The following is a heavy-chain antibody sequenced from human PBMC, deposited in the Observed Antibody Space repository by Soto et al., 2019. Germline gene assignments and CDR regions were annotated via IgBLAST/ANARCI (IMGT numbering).Heavy chain of an antibody. CDR1: GGSISSSSYY. CDR3: ARHGTYNWNYNYYYGMDV. J-gene: IGHJ6*02. V-gene: IGHV4-39*01. CDR2: IYYSGST. D-gene: IGHD1-20*01. Sequence: PSETLSLTCTVSGGSISSSSYYWGWIRQPPRKGLEWIGSIYYSGSTYYDPSLKSRVTISVDTSKNQFSLKLSSVTAADTAVYNCARHGTYNWNYNYYYGMDVWGQGTTVTVSS.